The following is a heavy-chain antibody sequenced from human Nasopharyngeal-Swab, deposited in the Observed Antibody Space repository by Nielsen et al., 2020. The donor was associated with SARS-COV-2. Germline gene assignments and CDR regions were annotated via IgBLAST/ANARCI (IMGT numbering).Heavy chain of an antibody. D-gene: IGHD6-13*01. Sequence: LSLTCAASGFTFSSYTFHWVRQAPGKGLEWVAVISYDGSNKYYADSVKGRFTISRDNSKNSLYLQMNSLRTEDTALYYCAKGRSYSEEGYFDYWGQGTLVTVSS. V-gene: IGHV3-30-3*01. CDR2: ISYDGSNK. J-gene: IGHJ4*02. CDR1: GFTFSSYT. CDR3: AKGRSYSEEGYFDY.